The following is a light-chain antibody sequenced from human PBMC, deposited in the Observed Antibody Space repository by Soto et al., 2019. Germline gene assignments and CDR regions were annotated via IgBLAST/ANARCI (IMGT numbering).Light chain of an antibody. CDR3: YSYTSSSTVL. Sequence: HCVLNRPASVNGVPGRSISISKTKISSDVGGYNYVSWYQQHPGKAPKLMIYDVSNRRSGVSNRFSGSKSSNTASLTISGLQAEAEADYYCYSYTSSSTVLFGGGTKVTVL. J-gene: IGLJ2*01. CDR2: DVS. CDR1: SSDVGGYNY. V-gene: IGLV2-14*01.